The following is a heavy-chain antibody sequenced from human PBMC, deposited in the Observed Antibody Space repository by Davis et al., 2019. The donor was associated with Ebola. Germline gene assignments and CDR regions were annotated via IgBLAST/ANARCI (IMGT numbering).Heavy chain of an antibody. J-gene: IGHJ4*02. D-gene: IGHD4-23*01. V-gene: IGHV3-23*01. CDR2: ISGSGGST. CDR3: AKELTTVVTWGGYY. CDR1: GFTFSSYA. Sequence: GGSLRLSCAASGFTFSSYAMSWVCQAPAKGLEWVSAISGSGGSTYYADSVKGRFTISRDNSKNTLYLQMNSLRAEDTAVYYCAKELTTVVTWGGYYWGQGTLVTVSS.